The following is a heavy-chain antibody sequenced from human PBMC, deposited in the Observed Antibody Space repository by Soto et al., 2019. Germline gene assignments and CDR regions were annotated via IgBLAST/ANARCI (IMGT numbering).Heavy chain of an antibody. D-gene: IGHD3-10*01. CDR1: GFTFSSYA. CDR3: AKRTGGWYLHP. J-gene: IGHJ2*01. Sequence: EVQLLESGGGLVQPGGSLRLSCAASGFTFSSYAMNWVRQAPGKGLEWVSVISGSGGSTYYADAVKGRFTISRDNSKNPLYLQMKSLRAEDTAVFYCAKRTGGWYLHPWGRGTLVTVSS. V-gene: IGHV3-23*01. CDR2: ISGSGGST.